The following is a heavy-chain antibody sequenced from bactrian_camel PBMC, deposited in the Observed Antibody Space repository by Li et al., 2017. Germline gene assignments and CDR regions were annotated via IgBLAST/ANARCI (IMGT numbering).Heavy chain of an antibody. J-gene: IGHJ4*01. CDR1: GDRDGPVR. Sequence: HVQLVESGGGSVQIGGSLKLSCARSGDRDGPVRMAWFRQIPDKEREAVAGIESDGSTSYADSVKGRFTLSQDNAKAPTIMLTLQMDSLNTEDTAMYYCVAERPWKMGTCADNYWGQGTQVTVS. CDR3: VAERPWKMGTCADNY. CDR2: IESDGST. D-gene: IGHD1*01. V-gene: IGHV3S53*01.